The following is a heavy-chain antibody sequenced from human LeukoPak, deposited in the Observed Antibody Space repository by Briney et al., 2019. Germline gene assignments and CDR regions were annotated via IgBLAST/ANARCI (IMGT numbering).Heavy chain of an antibody. CDR2: MNSNSGNT. Sequence: ASVKVSCKASGYTFTNYDIMWVRQATGQGPEWMGWMNSNSGNTGYAHNFQGRFTITRDTSINTAYMELHSLTSEDTAVYYCARGRGGTVVRGYLDYWGQGTLVTVSS. CDR3: ARGRGGTVVRGYLDY. V-gene: IGHV1-8*01. D-gene: IGHD3-10*01. J-gene: IGHJ4*02. CDR1: GYTFTNYD.